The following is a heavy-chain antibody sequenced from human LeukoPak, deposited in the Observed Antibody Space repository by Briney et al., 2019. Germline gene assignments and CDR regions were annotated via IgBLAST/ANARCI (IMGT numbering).Heavy chain of an antibody. J-gene: IGHJ3*02. CDR1: GYTFTSYD. D-gene: IGHD6-13*01. CDR3: ARVSSSSWYSWRDAFDI. V-gene: IGHV1-8*01. CDR2: MNPNSGNT. Sequence: GASVKVSCKASGYTFTSYDINWVRQATGQGLEWMGWMNPNSGNTGYAQKFQGRVTMTRNTSISTAYMELSSLRSEDTAVYYCARVSSSSWYSWRDAFDIWGQGTMVTVSS.